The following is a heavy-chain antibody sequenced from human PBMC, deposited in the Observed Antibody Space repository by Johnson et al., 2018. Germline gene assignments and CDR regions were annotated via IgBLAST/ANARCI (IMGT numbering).Heavy chain of an antibody. Sequence: QVQLQESGPGLVKPSETLSLTCTVSGGSISSYYWNWIRQPPGKGLEWIGYIYYSGSTNSNPSLHSRITLSLDTSKNQFSLRLSSVTAADTAVYYCAKAGYNYGNPNFWNAFDVWGQGTMVIASS. CDR1: GGSISSYY. CDR3: AKAGYNYGNPNFWNAFDV. J-gene: IGHJ3*01. V-gene: IGHV4-59*01. D-gene: IGHD5-18*01. CDR2: IYYSGST.